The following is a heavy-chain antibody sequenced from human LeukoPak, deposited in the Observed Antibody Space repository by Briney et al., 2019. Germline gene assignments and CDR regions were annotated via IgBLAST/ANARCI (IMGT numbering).Heavy chain of an antibody. Sequence: ASVKVSCKASGYTFTSYDINWVRQATGQGLEWMGWMNPNSGNTGYAQKFQGRVTMTRNTSISTAYMELSSLRSEDTAVYYCARVSRLRYSSILVGGAFDIWGQGTMVTVSS. CDR1: GYTFTSYD. CDR3: ARVSRLRYSSILVGGAFDI. CDR2: MNPNSGNT. D-gene: IGHD6-13*01. V-gene: IGHV1-8*01. J-gene: IGHJ3*02.